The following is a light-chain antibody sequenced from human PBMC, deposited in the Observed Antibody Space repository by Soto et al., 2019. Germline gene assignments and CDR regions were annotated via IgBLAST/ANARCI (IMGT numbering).Light chain of an antibody. CDR1: SSDVGGYNY. CDR3: CSYAGSYTYLV. CDR2: DVS. J-gene: IGLJ2*01. Sequence: QSALTQPRSVSGSPGQSVTISCTGTSSDVGGYNYVSWYQQHPGKAPKLMIYDVSKLPSGVPDRFYGSKSGNTASLTISGLQAEYEADYYCCSYAGSYTYLVFGGGTKLTVL. V-gene: IGLV2-11*01.